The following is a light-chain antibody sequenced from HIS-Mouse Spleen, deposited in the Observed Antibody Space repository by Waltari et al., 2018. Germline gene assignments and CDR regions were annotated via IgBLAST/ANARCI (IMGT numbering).Light chain of an antibody. CDR2: LGS. CDR3: MQALQTPRT. Sequence: DIVMTQSPLSLPVTPGEPASISCRSSQSLLHSNGYNCLDWYLQKPGQSPQLLIYLGSTRASGVPDRFSGSGSGTDFTLKISRVEAEDVGVYYCMQALQTPRTFGQGTKVEIK. J-gene: IGKJ1*01. V-gene: IGKV2-28*01. CDR1: QSLLHSNGYNC.